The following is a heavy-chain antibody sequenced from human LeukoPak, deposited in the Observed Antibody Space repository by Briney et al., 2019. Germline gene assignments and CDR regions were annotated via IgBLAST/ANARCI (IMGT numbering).Heavy chain of an antibody. V-gene: IGHV3-23*01. CDR3: AKDRSSGWYGY. Sequence: PGGSLRLSCAASGFTFSNYAMSWVRQAPGKGLEWVSGISAGGGSTYYADSVKGRFTISRDNSKNTLYLQMNSLRAEDTAVYYCAKDRSSGWYGYWGQGTLVTVSS. D-gene: IGHD6-19*01. CDR2: ISAGGGST. CDR1: GFTFSNYA. J-gene: IGHJ4*02.